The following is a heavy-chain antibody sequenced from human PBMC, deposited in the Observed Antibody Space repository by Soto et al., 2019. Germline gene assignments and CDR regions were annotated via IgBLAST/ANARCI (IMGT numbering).Heavy chain of an antibody. V-gene: IGHV1-8*01. CDR2: MNPNSGNT. CDR1: GYTFTSYD. D-gene: IGHD6-19*01. CDR3: ARGRDSGWYNYYYYYYMDV. J-gene: IGHJ6*03. Sequence: ASVKVSCKASGYTFTSYDINWVRQATGQGLEWMGWMNPNSGNTGYAQKFQGRVTMTMNTSISTAYMELSSLSSEETAVYYGARGRDSGWYNYYYYYYMDVWGKGTTVTVSS.